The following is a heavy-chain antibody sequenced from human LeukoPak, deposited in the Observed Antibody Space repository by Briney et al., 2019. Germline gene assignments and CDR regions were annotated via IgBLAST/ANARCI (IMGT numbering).Heavy chain of an antibody. J-gene: IGHJ4*02. CDR1: GFTFSSYW. Sequence: GGSLRLSCAASGFTFSSYWMSWVRQAPGKGLEWVANIKQDGSEKYYVDSVKGRFTISRDNAKNSLYLQMNSLRAEDTAVYYCARAGEYSYGLYYFDYWGQGTLVTVSS. D-gene: IGHD5-18*01. V-gene: IGHV3-7*01. CDR3: ARAGEYSYGLYYFDY. CDR2: IKQDGSEK.